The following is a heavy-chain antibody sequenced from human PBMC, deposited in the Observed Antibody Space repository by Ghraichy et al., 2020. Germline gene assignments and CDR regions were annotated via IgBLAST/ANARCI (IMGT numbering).Heavy chain of an antibody. D-gene: IGHD3-16*01. V-gene: IGHV6-1*01. CDR2: TYYRSKWYN. Sequence: DRAAGNWSRQSPSRGLEWLGRTYYRSKWYNDYAVSVKSRITINPDTSKNQFSLQLNSVTPEDTAVYYCVRARGGTFDYWGQETLVTVSS. CDR3: VRARGGTFDY. J-gene: IGHJ4*02. CDR1: DRAA.